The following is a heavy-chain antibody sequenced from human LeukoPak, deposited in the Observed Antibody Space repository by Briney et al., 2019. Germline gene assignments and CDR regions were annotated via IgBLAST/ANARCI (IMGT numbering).Heavy chain of an antibody. D-gene: IGHD3-22*01. V-gene: IGHV3-74*01. J-gene: IGHJ1*01. Sequence: GGSLRLSCAASGFTFSSYWMHWVRQAPGKGLVRVSRIKSDGSTDYADSVKGRFTISRDNAKNTVSLQMNSLRAEDTGVYYCARAPSEIGGYYPEYFRHWGQGTLVTVSS. CDR1: GFTFSSYW. CDR3: ARAPSEIGGYYPEYFRH. CDR2: IKSDGST.